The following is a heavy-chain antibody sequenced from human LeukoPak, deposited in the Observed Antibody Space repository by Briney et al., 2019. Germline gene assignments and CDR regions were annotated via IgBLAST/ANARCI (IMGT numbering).Heavy chain of an antibody. Sequence: GGSLRLSCAVSGFTFSSFAMHWVRQAPGKGLEWVAYIRYDGSNKSYADSVKGRFTISRDSSKNTLYLQMNSLRAEDTAVYYCAKDPGAHDKHSDHWGQGTLVTVSS. CDR2: IRYDGSNK. J-gene: IGHJ4*02. CDR1: GFTFSSFA. D-gene: IGHD3-10*01. CDR3: AKDPGAHDKHSDH. V-gene: IGHV3-30*02.